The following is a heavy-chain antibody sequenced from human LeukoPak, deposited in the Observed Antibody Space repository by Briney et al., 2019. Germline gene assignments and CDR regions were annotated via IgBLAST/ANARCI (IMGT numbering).Heavy chain of an antibody. V-gene: IGHV3-23*01. D-gene: IGHD6-19*01. Sequence: GGSLRLSCAASGFTFSSYAMSWVRQAPGKGLEWVSAISGSGGSTYYADSVKGRFTISRDNSKNTLFLQMNSLRAEDTAIYYCAKRFSSGWRYAFDIWGQGTMVTVSS. CDR1: GFTFSSYA. CDR2: ISGSGGST. CDR3: AKRFSSGWRYAFDI. J-gene: IGHJ3*02.